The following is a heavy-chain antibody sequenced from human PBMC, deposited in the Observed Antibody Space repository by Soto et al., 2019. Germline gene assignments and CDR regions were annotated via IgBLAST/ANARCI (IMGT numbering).Heavy chain of an antibody. Sequence: PSETLSLTCAVPGDSINSSHWWHWVRQTPGKGLEWIGQISHSGSNNYNPSLTSRVTISVDKSKNHFSLKLTAVAAADKAVYYCSSRRYCSGHWTHTRLDPWGPGTVVTVSS. V-gene: IGHV4-4*02. CDR1: GDSINSSHW. J-gene: IGHJ5*02. CDR3: SSRRYCSGHWTHTRLDP. CDR2: ISHSGSN. D-gene: IGHD2-15*01.